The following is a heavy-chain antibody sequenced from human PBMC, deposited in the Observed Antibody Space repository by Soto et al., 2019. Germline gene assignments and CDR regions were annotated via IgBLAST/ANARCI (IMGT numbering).Heavy chain of an antibody. V-gene: IGHV1-2*04. CDR2: INPNSGGT. Sequence: ASVKVSCKASGYTFSGYYIHWVRQAPGQGLEWMGWINPNSGGTNYAQKFQGWVTMTRDTSITTAYMELSRLRSDDTAVYYSARDYLLDYYYGMDVWGQGTTVTVSS. J-gene: IGHJ6*02. D-gene: IGHD1-26*01. CDR1: GYTFSGYY. CDR3: ARDYLLDYYYGMDV.